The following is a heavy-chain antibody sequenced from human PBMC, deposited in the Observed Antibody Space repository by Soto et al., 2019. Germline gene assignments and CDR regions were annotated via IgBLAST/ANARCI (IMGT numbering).Heavy chain of an antibody. Sequence: QVQLVQSGAEVKKPGASVTVSCKTSGYTFSNYGINWVRQAPGQGLEWMGWISGYNGNTNYAQTVQSRVTMTTDTSTGTVYMELRSMKSDATAIYYCSRFIMVGGWFDPNYYHGMDVWGQGTTVTVSS. CDR2: ISGYNGNT. V-gene: IGHV1-18*01. D-gene: IGHD6-19*01. CDR3: SRFIMVGGWFDPNYYHGMDV. CDR1: GYTFSNYG. J-gene: IGHJ6*02.